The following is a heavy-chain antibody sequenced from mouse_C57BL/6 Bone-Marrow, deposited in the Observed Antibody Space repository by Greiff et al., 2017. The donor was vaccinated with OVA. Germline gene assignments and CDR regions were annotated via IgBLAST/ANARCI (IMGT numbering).Heavy chain of an antibody. CDR3: ASSTDFDY. CDR1: GYAFTNYL. J-gene: IGHJ2*01. CDR2: INPGSGGT. V-gene: IGHV1-54*01. D-gene: IGHD4-1*02. Sequence: QVQLQQSGAELVRPGTSVKVSCKASGYAFTNYLIEWVKQRPGQGLEWIGVINPGSGGTNYNEKFKGKATLTADKSSSTAYMHLSSLTSEDSAVYICASSTDFDYWGQGTTLTVSS.